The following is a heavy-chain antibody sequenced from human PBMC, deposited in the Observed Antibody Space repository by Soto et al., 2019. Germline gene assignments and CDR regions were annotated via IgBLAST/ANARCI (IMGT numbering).Heavy chain of an antibody. CDR3: AVKVVGATSRPDYWYCDL. CDR1: GFTFINYA. V-gene: IGHV3-23*01. D-gene: IGHD2-21*01. CDR2: ISGGGDAT. Sequence: EVQLLESGGDSVQPGGSVRLSCAGTGFTFINYAMNWVRQAPGKGLEWVSTISGGGDATFVADSVRGRFTFSRDNSKNTVTLQMNSLGCDDTAVYYFAVKVVGATSRPDYWYCDLWGRCTLVTVSS. J-gene: IGHJ2*01.